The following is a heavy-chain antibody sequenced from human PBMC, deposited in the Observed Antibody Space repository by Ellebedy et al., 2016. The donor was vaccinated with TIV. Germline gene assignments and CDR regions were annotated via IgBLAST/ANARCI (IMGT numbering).Heavy chain of an antibody. D-gene: IGHD1-1*01. J-gene: IGHJ6*02. CDR1: GFAFSDFP. V-gene: IGHV3-30*04. Sequence: GGSLRLXXAASGFAFSDFPLHWVRQTPGKGLEWVAVLSHDGSVKHYADSVKGRFTISRDNSKNTLYLQISSLRHDDTAVYYCGRGSTGNYYAMDVWGQGTTVTVSS. CDR2: LSHDGSVK. CDR3: GRGSTGNYYAMDV.